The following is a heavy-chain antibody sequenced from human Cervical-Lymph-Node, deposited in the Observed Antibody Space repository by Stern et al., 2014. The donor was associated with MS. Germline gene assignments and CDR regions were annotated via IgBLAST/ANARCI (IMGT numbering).Heavy chain of an antibody. D-gene: IGHD6-13*01. V-gene: IGHV3-33*01. Sequence: VQLVESGGGVVQPGRSLRLSCAASGFTFSSYGMPWVRQAPGKGLEWVAVIWYDGSNKYYADSVKGRFTISRDNSKNTLYLQMNSLRAEDTAVYYCARSSSPSPYYYYGMDVWGQGTTVTVSS. J-gene: IGHJ6*02. CDR1: GFTFSSYG. CDR3: ARSSSPSPYYYYGMDV. CDR2: IWYDGSNK.